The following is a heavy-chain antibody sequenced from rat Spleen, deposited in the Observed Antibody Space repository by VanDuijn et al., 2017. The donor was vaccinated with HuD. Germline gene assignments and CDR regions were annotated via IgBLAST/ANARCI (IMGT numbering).Heavy chain of an antibody. V-gene: IGHV5-29*01. Sequence: EVQLVESGGGLVQPGRSLKLSCAASGFTFSDYGMAWVRQAPTEGLEWVATISYDGISTYYRDSVKGRFTISRDNAKSTLYLQMDSLRSEDTATYYCTREDWVMDVWGQGASVTVSS. CDR2: ISYDGIST. CDR1: GFTFSDYG. J-gene: IGHJ4*01. CDR3: TREDWVMDV. D-gene: IGHD1-6*01.